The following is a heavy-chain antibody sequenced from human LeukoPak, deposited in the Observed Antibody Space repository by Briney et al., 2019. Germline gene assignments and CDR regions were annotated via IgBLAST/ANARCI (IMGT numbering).Heavy chain of an antibody. CDR2: ISSSRTTI. CDR1: GFTFSSFT. D-gene: IGHD3-10*01. Sequence: PGGSLRLSCAASGFTFSSFTMNWVRRAPGKGLEWVSFISSSRTTIYYADSVKGRFTISRDNAKNSLYLQMTSLRVEDTALYYCARDAFYYGSARTASFDLWGQGTMVTVSS. V-gene: IGHV3-48*04. J-gene: IGHJ3*01. CDR3: ARDAFYYGSARTASFDL.